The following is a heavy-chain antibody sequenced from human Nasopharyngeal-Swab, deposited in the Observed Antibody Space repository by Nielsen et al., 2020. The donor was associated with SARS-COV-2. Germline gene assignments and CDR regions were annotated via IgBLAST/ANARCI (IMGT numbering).Heavy chain of an antibody. CDR1: GYTFTSYD. V-gene: IGHV1-8*01. Sequence: ASVKVSCKASGYTFTSYDINWVRQATGQGLEWMGWMNPNSGNTGYAQKFQGRVTMTRNTSISTAYMELSSLRSEDTAVYYCARAERGRIVVVITSFYYHYMDVWGKGTMVTVSS. CDR2: MNPNSGNT. D-gene: IGHD3-22*01. J-gene: IGHJ6*03. CDR3: ARAERGRIVVVITSFYYHYMDV.